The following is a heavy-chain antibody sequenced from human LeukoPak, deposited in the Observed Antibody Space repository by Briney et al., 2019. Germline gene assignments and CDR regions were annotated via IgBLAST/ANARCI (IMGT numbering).Heavy chain of an antibody. CDR1: GFIFSSYA. V-gene: IGHV3-23*01. CDR3: AKGTRTSYGSGTTWFDP. J-gene: IGHJ5*02. Sequence: GGSLRLSCAASGFIFSSYAMSWVRQAPGKGLEWVSAISGSGGSTYYADSVKGRFTISRDNSKNTLYLQMNSLRAEDTAVYYCAKGTRTSYGSGTTWFDPWGQGTLVTVSS. D-gene: IGHD3-10*01. CDR2: ISGSGGST.